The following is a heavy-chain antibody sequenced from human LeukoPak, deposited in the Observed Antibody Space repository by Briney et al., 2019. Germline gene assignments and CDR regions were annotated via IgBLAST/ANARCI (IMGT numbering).Heavy chain of an antibody. V-gene: IGHV5-51*01. CDR1: GYSFTSYW. D-gene: IGHD3-22*01. J-gene: IGHJ4*02. CDR2: IYPGDSDT. CDR3: ARGALDYYDSSGYYDY. Sequence: GESLKISCKGSGYSFTSYWIGWVRQMPGKGLEWMGIIYPGDSDTRYSPSFQGQVTISADKSIGTAYLQWSSLKASDTAMYYCARGALDYYDSSGYYDYWGQGTLVTVSS.